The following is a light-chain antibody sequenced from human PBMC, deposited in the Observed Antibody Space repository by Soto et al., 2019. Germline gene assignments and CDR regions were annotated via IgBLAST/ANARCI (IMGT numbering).Light chain of an antibody. J-gene: IGKJ1*01. CDR1: QSVATN. Sequence: EFVLTQSPGALSLYTGERATLSCRASQSVATNLAWYQQKPGQPPRLLIYGASTRATGIPARFSGSGSGTEFTLTISSLQSVDFAVYSCQQYNNWPWTFGQGTKVDIK. CDR3: QQYNNWPWT. CDR2: GAS. V-gene: IGKV3-15*01.